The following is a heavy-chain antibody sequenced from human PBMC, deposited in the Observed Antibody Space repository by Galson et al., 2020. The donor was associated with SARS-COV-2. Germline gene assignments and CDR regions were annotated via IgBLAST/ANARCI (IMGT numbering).Heavy chain of an antibody. J-gene: IGHJ6*02. CDR3: ARGITIFGVVITAGYYYGMDV. V-gene: IGHV3-23*01. CDR2: ISGSGGST. D-gene: IGHD3-3*01. Sequence: GSLRLSCAASGFTFSSYAMSWVRQAPGKGLEWVSAISGSGGSTYYADSVKGRFTISRDNSKNTLYLQMNSLRAEDTAVYYCARGITIFGVVITAGYYYGMDVWGQGTTVTVSS. CDR1: GFTFSSYA.